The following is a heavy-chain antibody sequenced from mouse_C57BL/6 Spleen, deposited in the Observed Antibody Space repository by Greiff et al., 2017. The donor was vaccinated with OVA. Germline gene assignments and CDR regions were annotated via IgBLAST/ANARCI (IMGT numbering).Heavy chain of an antibody. CDR1: GINIKDDY. J-gene: IGHJ2*01. CDR3: TTPLYDGYIDY. D-gene: IGHD2-3*01. Sequence: VQLQQSGAELVRPGASVKLSCTASGINIKDDYLHWVKQRPEQGLEWIGWIDPENGDTEYASKFPGQATIPADPSSNTAYLPVSSLTSEDTAVSYCTTPLYDGYIDYWGQGTTLTVSS. V-gene: IGHV14-4*01. CDR2: IDPENGDT.